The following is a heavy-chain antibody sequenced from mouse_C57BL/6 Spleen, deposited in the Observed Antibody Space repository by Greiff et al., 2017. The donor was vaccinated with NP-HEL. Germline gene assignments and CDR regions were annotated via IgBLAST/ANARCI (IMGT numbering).Heavy chain of an antibody. Sequence: EVQRVESGGGLVKPGGSLKLSCAASGFTFSSYAMSWVRQTPEKRLEWVATISDGGSYTYYPDNVKGRFTISRDNAKNNLYLQMSHLKSEDTAMYYCAREGYYLDYWGQGTTLTVSS. J-gene: IGHJ2*01. CDR2: ISDGGSYT. CDR1: GFTFSSYA. CDR3: AREGYYLDY. V-gene: IGHV5-4*01.